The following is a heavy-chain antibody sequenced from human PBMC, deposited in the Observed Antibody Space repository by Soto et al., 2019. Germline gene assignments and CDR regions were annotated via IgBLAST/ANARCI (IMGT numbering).Heavy chain of an antibody. Sequence: PATLSLTCVVSRVSLSDDFWSWSRQPPGMALEWIGEINHLGSINYNPSLKSRVTMSVDTSKNQFSLTLNSVTAADTATYYCARGGISHWAYFYYMDVWDRGTTVTVSS. J-gene: IGHJ6*03. CDR3: ARGGISHWAYFYYMDV. V-gene: IGHV4-34*01. D-gene: IGHD2-21*01. CDR2: INHLGSI. CDR1: RVSLSDDF.